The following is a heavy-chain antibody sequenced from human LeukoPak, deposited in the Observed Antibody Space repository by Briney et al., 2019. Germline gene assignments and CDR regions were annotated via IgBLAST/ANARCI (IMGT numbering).Heavy chain of an antibody. D-gene: IGHD6-13*01. CDR2: IYHSGNT. V-gene: IGHV4-59*01. Sequence: SETLSLTCTVSGGSISSYYWSWIRQPPGKGLEWIGYIYHSGNTKYNPSLKSRVTIPVDTSKNQFSLNLNSVTAADTAVYYCARGTGYSSMTFWGQGTLVTVSS. CDR1: GGSISSYY. CDR3: ARGTGYSSMTF. J-gene: IGHJ4*02.